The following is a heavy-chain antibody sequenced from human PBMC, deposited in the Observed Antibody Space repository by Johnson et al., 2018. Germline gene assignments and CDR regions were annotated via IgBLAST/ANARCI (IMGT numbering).Heavy chain of an antibody. CDR2: ISWNSGSI. J-gene: IGHJ1*01. CDR1: GFTFDDYA. Sequence: VQLLESGGGLVQPGRSLRLSCAASGFTFDDYAMHWVRQAPGKGLEWVSGISWNSGSIGYADSVKGRFTISRDNAKNSLYLQMNSLRAEDTALYYCAKDQYDSPLRYFQHWGQGTLVTVSS. V-gene: IGHV3-9*01. CDR3: AKDQYDSPLRYFQH. D-gene: IGHD2/OR15-2a*01.